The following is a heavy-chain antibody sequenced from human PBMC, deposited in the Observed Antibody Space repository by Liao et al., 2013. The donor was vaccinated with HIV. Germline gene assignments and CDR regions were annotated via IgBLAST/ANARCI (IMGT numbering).Heavy chain of an antibody. V-gene: IGHV4-30-2*01. CDR1: NGSISSGGYS. CDR3: ARSATVLNAFDI. D-gene: IGHD4-17*01. Sequence: QLQLQESGSGLVKPSQTLSLTCVVSNGSISSGGYSWSWIRQPPGKGLEWIGYIYHSGSTYYSPSLKSRVTISVDRSKNQFSLRLNSVTAADTAVYYCARSATVLNAFDIWGQGTMVTVSS. CDR2: IYHSGST. J-gene: IGHJ3*02.